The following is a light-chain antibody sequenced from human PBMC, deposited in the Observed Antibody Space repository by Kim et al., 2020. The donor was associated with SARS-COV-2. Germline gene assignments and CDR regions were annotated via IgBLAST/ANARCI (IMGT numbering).Light chain of an antibody. V-gene: IGLV3-19*01. Sequence: GQTVRITGHGASLRNYYARWYQQKPGQAPILVIYGKNNRPSGIPDRFSGSSSGNTASLTITGAQAEDEADYYCNSRDSSGNHPYVVFGGGTQLTVL. J-gene: IGLJ2*01. CDR1: SLRNYY. CDR3: NSRDSSGNHPYVV. CDR2: GKN.